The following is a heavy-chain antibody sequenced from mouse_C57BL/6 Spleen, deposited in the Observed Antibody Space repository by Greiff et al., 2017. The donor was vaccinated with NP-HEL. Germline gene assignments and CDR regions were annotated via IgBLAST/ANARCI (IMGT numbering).Heavy chain of an antibody. Sequence: EVQRVESEGGLVQPGSSMKLSCTASGFTFSDYYMAWVRQVPEKGLEWVANINYDGSSTYYLDSLKSRFIISRDNAKNILYLQMSSLKSEDTATYYCARDSDDGFAYWGQGTLVTVSA. J-gene: IGHJ3*01. CDR2: INYDGSST. CDR1: GFTFSDYY. CDR3: ARDSDDGFAY. V-gene: IGHV5-16*01. D-gene: IGHD2-12*01.